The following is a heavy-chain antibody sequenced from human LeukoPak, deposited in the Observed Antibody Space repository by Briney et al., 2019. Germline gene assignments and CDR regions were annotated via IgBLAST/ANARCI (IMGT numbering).Heavy chain of an antibody. Sequence: SETLSLTCTVSGGSISSGSYYWSWIRQPAGKGLEWIGRIYTSGSTNYNPSLKSRVTTSVDTSKNQFSLKLSSVTAADTAVYYCARGLGGETIDYWGQGTLVTVSS. V-gene: IGHV4-61*02. D-gene: IGHD3-16*01. CDR1: GGSISSGSYY. J-gene: IGHJ4*02. CDR2: IYTSGST. CDR3: ARGLGGETIDY.